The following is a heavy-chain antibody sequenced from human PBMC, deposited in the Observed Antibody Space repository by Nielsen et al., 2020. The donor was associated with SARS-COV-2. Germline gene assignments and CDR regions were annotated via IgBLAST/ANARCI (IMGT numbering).Heavy chain of an antibody. CDR1: GFSLSTSGMF. CDR2: IDWDDDK. J-gene: IGHJ4*02. Sequence: SGPTLVKPTQTLTLTCTFSGFSLSTSGMFVSWIRQPPGKALEWLARIDWDDDKYYSTSLKTRLTISKDTSKNQVVLTMTNMDPVDTATYYCARIKCYDSSGPGYYFDYWGQGTLVTVSS. D-gene: IGHD3-22*01. V-gene: IGHV2-70*11. CDR3: ARIKCYDSSGPGYYFDY.